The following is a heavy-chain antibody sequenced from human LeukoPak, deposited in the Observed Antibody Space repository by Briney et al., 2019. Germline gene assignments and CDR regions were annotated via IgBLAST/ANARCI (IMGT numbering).Heavy chain of an antibody. CDR1: GFTFSSYG. V-gene: IGHV3-30*18. CDR3: AKDPSLTGSDYYYYYGMDV. Sequence: GGSLRLSCAASGFTFSSYGMHWVRQAPGKGLEWVAVISYDGSNKYYADSVKGRFTISRDNSKNTLYLQMNSLRAEDTAVYYCAKDPSLTGSDYYYYYGMDVWGEGTTVTVSS. CDR2: ISYDGSNK. J-gene: IGHJ6*04. D-gene: IGHD3-9*01.